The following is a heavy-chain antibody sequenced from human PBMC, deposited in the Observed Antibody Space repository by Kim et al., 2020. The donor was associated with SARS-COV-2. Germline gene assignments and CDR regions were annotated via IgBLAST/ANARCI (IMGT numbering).Heavy chain of an antibody. CDR3: ARDSSADYFDY. V-gene: IGHV3-33*01. Sequence: NNIYASSVTGRFTIYRDNSKNPLYLQMNSLRAEDTAVYYCARDSSADYFDYWGQGTLVTVSS. J-gene: IGHJ4*02. CDR2: NN. D-gene: IGHD6-19*01.